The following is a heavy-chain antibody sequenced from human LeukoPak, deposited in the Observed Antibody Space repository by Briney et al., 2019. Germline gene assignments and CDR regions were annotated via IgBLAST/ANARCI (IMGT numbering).Heavy chain of an antibody. D-gene: IGHD5-18*01. CDR3: ARDGATAMVNNY. Sequence: GGSLRLSCGASGFTFSSYSMNWVRQAPGKGLEWVSSISSSSSYIYYADSVKGRFTISRDNAKNSLYLQMNSLRAEDTAVYYCARDGATAMVNNYWGQGTLVTVSS. J-gene: IGHJ4*02. CDR2: ISSSSSYI. V-gene: IGHV3-21*01. CDR1: GFTFSSYS.